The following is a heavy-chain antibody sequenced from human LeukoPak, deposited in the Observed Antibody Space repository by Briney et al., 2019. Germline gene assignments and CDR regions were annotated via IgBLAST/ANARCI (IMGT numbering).Heavy chain of an antibody. CDR1: GGSISGYF. V-gene: IGHV4-59*01. D-gene: IGHD5-24*01. CDR3: ARDPGENYPYNWFDP. J-gene: IGHJ5*02. Sequence: SETLSLTCTVSGGSISGYFWSWIRQPPGKGLEWIAYMSYSGSANYNPSLKSRVTISVDTSENQFSLSLTSVTAADTAVYYCARDPGENYPYNWFDPWGQGTLVTVSS. CDR2: MSYSGSA.